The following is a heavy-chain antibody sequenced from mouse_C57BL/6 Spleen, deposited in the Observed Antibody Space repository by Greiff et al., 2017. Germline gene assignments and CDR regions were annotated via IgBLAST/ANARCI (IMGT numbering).Heavy chain of an antibody. CDR1: GYTFTSYW. CDR2: IHPNSGST. CDR3: ARSYGSSYNYAMGY. V-gene: IGHV1-64*01. D-gene: IGHD1-1*01. Sequence: QVQLQQPGAELVKPGASVKLSCTASGYTFTSYWMHWVKQRPGQGLEWIGMIHPNSGSTNYNEKFKSKATLTVDKSSSTAYMQLSSLTSEDSAVYYCARSYGSSYNYAMGYWGQGTSVTVSS. J-gene: IGHJ4*01.